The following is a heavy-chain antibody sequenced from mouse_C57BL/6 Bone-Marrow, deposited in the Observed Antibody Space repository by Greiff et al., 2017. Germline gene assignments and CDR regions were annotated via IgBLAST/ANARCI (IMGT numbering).Heavy chain of an antibody. CDR2: IYPSDSET. CDR1: GYTFTSYW. D-gene: IGHD1-1*01. V-gene: IGHV1-61*01. Sequence: QVQLQQPGAELVRPGSSVKLSCKASGYTFTSYWMDWVKQRPGQGLEWIGNIYPSDSETHYNQKFKDKATLTVDKSSCTAYMQLSSLTSEDSAVYYCARYYGSWFAYWGQGTLVTVSA. J-gene: IGHJ3*01. CDR3: ARYYGSWFAY.